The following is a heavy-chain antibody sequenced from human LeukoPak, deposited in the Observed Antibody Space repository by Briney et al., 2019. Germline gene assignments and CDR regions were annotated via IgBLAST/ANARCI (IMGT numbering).Heavy chain of an antibody. J-gene: IGHJ3*02. CDR1: GYTFTSYG. CDR3: ARVKAFTAYIVAVTGGYDSFDI. Sequence: ASVKVSCKASGYTFTSYGISWVRQAPGQGLEWMGWISAYNGNTNYAQKLQGRVTMTTDTSTSTAYMELRSLRSDDTAVYYCARVKAFTAYIVAVTGGYDSFDIWGQGTMVTVSS. D-gene: IGHD2-21*02. CDR2: ISAYNGNT. V-gene: IGHV1-18*01.